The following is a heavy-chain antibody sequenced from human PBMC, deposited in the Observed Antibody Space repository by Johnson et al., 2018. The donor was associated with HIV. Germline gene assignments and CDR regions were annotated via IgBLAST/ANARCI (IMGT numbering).Heavy chain of an antibody. CDR1: GFTFSSYA. J-gene: IGHJ3*02. V-gene: IGHV3-23*04. D-gene: IGHD3-3*02. CDR2: ISGSGGST. Sequence: VQLVESGGGLVQPGGSLRLSCAASGFTFSSYAMSWVRQAPGKGLEWVSAISGSGGSTYYADSVKGRFTISRDNSKNTLYLQMTSLRAEDTAVYYCANLRVSRHDAFDIWGQGTMVTVSS. CDR3: ANLRVSRHDAFDI.